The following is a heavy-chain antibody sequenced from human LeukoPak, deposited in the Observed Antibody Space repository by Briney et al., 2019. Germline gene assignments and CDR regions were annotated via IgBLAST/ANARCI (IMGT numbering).Heavy chain of an antibody. D-gene: IGHD3-10*01. Sequence: ASVTASCKASGYTFTGYYMHWVRQAPGQGLEWMGWINPNSGGTNYAQKFQGRVTMTRDTSISTAYMELSRLRSDDTAVYYCAREGTRYGSGSPYDYWGQGTLVTVSS. CDR3: AREGTRYGSGSPYDY. CDR2: INPNSGGT. CDR1: GYTFTGYY. J-gene: IGHJ4*02. V-gene: IGHV1-2*02.